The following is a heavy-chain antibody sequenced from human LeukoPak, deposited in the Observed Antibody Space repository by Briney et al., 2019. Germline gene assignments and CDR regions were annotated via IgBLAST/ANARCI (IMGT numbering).Heavy chain of an antibody. D-gene: IGHD6-13*01. CDR1: GGSISSSSYY. J-gene: IGHJ4*02. V-gene: IGHV4-39*07. Sequence: SETLPLTCTVSGGSISSSSYYWGWIRQPPGKGLEWIGSIYYSGSTYYNPSLKSRVTISVDTSKNQFSLKLSSVTAADTAVYYCARDRTTAAEEYYFDYWGQGTLVTVSS. CDR3: ARDRTTAAEEYYFDY. CDR2: IYYSGST.